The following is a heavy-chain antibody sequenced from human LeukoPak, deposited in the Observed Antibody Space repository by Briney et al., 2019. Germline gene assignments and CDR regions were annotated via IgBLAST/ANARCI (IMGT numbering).Heavy chain of an antibody. J-gene: IGHJ4*02. Sequence: GGSLRLSCAASGFTFSTYSMNWVRQAPGKGLEWVSSISSSSTYIYYADSVKGRFTISRDNAKNSLYLQMNSLRAEDTVVYYCARDGTWDYWGQGTLVTVSS. CDR2: ISSSSTYI. V-gene: IGHV3-21*01. D-gene: IGHD1-26*01. CDR1: GFTFSTYS. CDR3: ARDGTWDY.